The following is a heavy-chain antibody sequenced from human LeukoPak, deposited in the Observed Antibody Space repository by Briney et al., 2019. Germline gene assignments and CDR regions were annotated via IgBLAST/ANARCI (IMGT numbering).Heavy chain of an antibody. CDR2: ISGTSTNI. V-gene: IGHV3-21*01. Sequence: PGGSLRLSCAASGFTFSDYRMNWVRQAPGKGLEWVSSISGTSTNIYYADSVKGRFTISRDNAKNSVYLQMNSLRAEDTAVYYCARDDPSIIAALHYWGQGTLVTVSS. J-gene: IGHJ4*02. CDR3: ARDDPSIIAALHY. CDR1: GFTFSDYR. D-gene: IGHD6-6*01.